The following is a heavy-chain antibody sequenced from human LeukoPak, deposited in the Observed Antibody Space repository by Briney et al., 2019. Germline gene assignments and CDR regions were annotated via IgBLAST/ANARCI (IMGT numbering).Heavy chain of an antibody. CDR3: ARSPGGWFHDH. J-gene: IGHJ4*02. CDR1: GFTFSRG. CDR2: LSTETDNT. D-gene: IGHD6-19*01. Sequence: GGSLRLSCAATGFTFSRGMSWVRQAPGKGLEWVSSLSTETDNTYYAVSVKGRFTISRDISKNTLYLQMSSLRGEDTAVYYCARSPGGWFHDHWGQGTLVAVSS. V-gene: IGHV3-23*01.